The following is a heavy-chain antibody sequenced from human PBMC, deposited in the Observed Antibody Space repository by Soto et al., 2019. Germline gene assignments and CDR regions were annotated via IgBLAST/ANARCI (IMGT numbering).Heavy chain of an antibody. CDR3: AKVRSWSYGVLDP. V-gene: IGHV3-23*01. J-gene: IGHJ5*02. D-gene: IGHD1-26*01. Sequence: GGSLRLSCAASGLTFSNYAMSWVRQAPGKGLEWVSTVSGSGGSTYYADSVKGRFTISRDNSKNTLYLQMNSLRAEDTAVYYCAKVRSWSYGVLDPWGQGTLVTVSS. CDR1: GLTFSNYA. CDR2: VSGSGGST.